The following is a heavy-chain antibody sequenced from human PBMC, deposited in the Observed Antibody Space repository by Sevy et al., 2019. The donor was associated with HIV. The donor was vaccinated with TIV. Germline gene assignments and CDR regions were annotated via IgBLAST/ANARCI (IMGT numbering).Heavy chain of an antibody. CDR1: GFTFSSYS. J-gene: IGHJ4*02. CDR3: ARDWGYDLPLPYYFDY. Sequence: GGSLRLSCAASGFTFSSYSMNWVRQAPGKGLEWVSYISSSSTIYYADSVKGGFTISRDNAKNSLYLQMNSLRDEDTAVYYCARDWGYDLPLPYYFDYWGQGTLVTVSS. D-gene: IGHD5-12*01. V-gene: IGHV3-48*02. CDR2: ISSSSTI.